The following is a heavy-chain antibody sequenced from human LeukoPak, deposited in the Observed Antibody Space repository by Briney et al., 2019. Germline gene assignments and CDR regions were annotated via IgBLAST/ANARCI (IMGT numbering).Heavy chain of an antibody. CDR1: GYTFTNYG. Sequence: ASVKVSCKASGYTFTNYGITWVRQAPGQGLEWMGWINANNGDTNYAQNLQGRVTMTRDTSTSTAYMELRSLRSDDTAVYYCARGPIAAAGDYWGQGTLVTVSS. CDR3: ARGPIAAAGDY. D-gene: IGHD6-13*01. J-gene: IGHJ4*02. CDR2: INANNGDT. V-gene: IGHV1-18*01.